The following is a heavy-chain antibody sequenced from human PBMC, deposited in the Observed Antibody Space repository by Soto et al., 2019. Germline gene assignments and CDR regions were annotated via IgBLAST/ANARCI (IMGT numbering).Heavy chain of an antibody. Sequence: PSETLSLTCAFYVVSFSGYYWSCIRHPPGKGLEWIGEINHSGSTNYNPSLKSRVTISVDTSKNQFSLKLSSVTAADTAVYYCARDRGGFYYYGMEVWGQGTTVTVS. D-gene: IGHD3-16*01. CDR3: ARDRGGFYYYGMEV. J-gene: IGHJ6*02. CDR2: INHSGST. V-gene: IGHV4-34*01. CDR1: VVSFSGYY.